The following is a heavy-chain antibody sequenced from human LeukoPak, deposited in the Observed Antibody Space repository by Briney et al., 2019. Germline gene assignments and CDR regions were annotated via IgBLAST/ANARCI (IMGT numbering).Heavy chain of an antibody. D-gene: IGHD6-19*01. CDR2: IYTSGST. J-gene: IGHJ3*02. V-gene: IGHV4-4*07. CDR3: ARVSSGWSGFNAFDI. Sequence: PSETLSLTCTVSGGSISSCYWSWIRQPAGKGLEWIGSIYTSGSTNYNPSLKSRVTMSVDTSENQFSLKLSSVTAADTAVYYCARVSSGWSGFNAFDIWGQGTMVTVSS. CDR1: GGSISSCY.